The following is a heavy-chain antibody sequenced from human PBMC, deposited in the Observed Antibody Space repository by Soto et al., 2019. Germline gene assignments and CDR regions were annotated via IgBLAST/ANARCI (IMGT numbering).Heavy chain of an antibody. CDR2: ISSSSSYI. CDR1: GFTFSSYS. J-gene: IGHJ4*02. V-gene: IGHV3-21*01. Sequence: EVQLVESGGGLVKPGGSLRLSCAASGFTFSSYSMNWVRQAPGKGLEWVSSISSSSSYIYYAGSVKGRFTISRDNAKNSLYLQMNSLRAEDTAVYYCARGPHGQLVPYFDYWGQGTLVTVSS. CDR3: ARGPHGQLVPYFDY. D-gene: IGHD6-13*01.